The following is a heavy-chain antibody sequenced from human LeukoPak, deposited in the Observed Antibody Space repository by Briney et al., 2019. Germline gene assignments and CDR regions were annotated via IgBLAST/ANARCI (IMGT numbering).Heavy chain of an antibody. J-gene: IGHJ4*02. Sequence: SETLSLTCTVSGGSISSYYWSWIRQPPGKRLEWIGYIYYTGSTNYNPSLKGRVTISIDTSKNQFSLKLNSVTAADTAVFYCARHVRVTGTTVFDYWGQGTLVTVSS. D-gene: IGHD1-7*01. CDR2: IYYTGST. CDR1: GGSISSYY. CDR3: ARHVRVTGTTVFDY. V-gene: IGHV4-59*08.